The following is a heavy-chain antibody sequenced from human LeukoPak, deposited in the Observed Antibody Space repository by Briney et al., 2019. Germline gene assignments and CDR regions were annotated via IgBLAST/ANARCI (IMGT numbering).Heavy chain of an antibody. CDR3: ARDAKLGNWFDP. V-gene: IGHV4-59*01. Sequence: PETLSLTCTVSGGSIITYYWSWIRQPPGKALEWIGYIYYSGSTNYNPSLKNRVTISVDTSKNQFSLKLSSVTAADTAVYYCARDAKLGNWFDPWGQGTLVTVSS. J-gene: IGHJ5*02. CDR1: GGSIITYY. D-gene: IGHD3-3*02. CDR2: IYYSGST.